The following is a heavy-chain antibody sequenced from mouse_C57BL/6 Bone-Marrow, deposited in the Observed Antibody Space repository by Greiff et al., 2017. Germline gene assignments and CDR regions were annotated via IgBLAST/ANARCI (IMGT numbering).Heavy chain of an antibody. D-gene: IGHD2-1*01. Sequence: EVMLVESGGGLVKPGGSLKLSCAASGFTFSSYTMSWVRQTPEKRLEWVATISGGGGNTYYPDSVKGRFTISRDNAKNTLYLQMSSLRSEDTALYYCARHGGNRFDYWGQGTTLTVSS. J-gene: IGHJ2*01. CDR3: ARHGGNRFDY. CDR1: GFTFSSYT. V-gene: IGHV5-9*01. CDR2: ISGGGGNT.